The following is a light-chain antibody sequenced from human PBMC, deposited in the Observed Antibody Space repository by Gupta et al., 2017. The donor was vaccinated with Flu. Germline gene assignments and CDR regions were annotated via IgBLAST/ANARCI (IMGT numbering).Light chain of an antibody. CDR3: QQLNIYPPIT. J-gene: IGKJ5*01. CDR2: AAS. CDR1: QVIGSY. V-gene: IGKV1-9*01. Sequence: DIQLTQSPSFLSASVGDIVTITCRASQVIGSYFAWYQQKPGEAPKLLIYAASTLQSGVPSRFSGSGSGTEFTLTISSLQPEDFATYYCQQLNIYPPITFGQGTRLEIK.